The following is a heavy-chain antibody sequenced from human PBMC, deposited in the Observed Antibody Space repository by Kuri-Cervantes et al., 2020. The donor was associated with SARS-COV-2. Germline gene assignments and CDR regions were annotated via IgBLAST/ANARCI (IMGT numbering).Heavy chain of an antibody. D-gene: IGHD2-2*02. Sequence: GGSLRLSCAASRFNFGSCDMNWVRQAPGKGLEWVSSISASGGSTYYAASVRGRFTVARDNSKDTLYLQMNSLRGDDTAVYYCAKGEEVGGAIRWGPKKYNSYDTDVWGQGTTVTVSS. J-gene: IGHJ6*02. CDR3: AKGEEVGGAIRWGPKKYNSYDTDV. CDR1: RFNFGSCD. V-gene: IGHV3-23*01. CDR2: ISASGGST.